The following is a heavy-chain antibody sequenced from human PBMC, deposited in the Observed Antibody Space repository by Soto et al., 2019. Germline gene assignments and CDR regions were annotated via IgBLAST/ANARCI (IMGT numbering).Heavy chain of an antibody. CDR3: ARRWGRAFDY. CDR1: GGSISGYY. Sequence: SETLSLTCTVSGGSISGYYWSWIRQPPGKGLEWIGYIYYSGSTNYNPSLKSRVTISVDTSKNQFSLKLSSVTAADTAVYYCARRWGRAFDYWGQGTLVTVSS. J-gene: IGHJ4*02. D-gene: IGHD6-13*01. V-gene: IGHV4-59*08. CDR2: IYYSGST.